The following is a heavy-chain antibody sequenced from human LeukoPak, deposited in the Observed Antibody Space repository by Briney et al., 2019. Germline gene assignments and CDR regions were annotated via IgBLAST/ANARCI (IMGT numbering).Heavy chain of an antibody. CDR3: ARDHDGSGIFDY. V-gene: IGHV3-21*01. Sequence: PGGTLRLSCAASGFTFSSYSMNWVRQAPGKGLEWVSSISSSSSHIYYADSVKGRFTISRDNAKTSLYLQMNSLRAEDTAVYYCARDHDGSGIFDYWGQGTLVTVSS. CDR1: GFTFSSYS. D-gene: IGHD3-10*01. J-gene: IGHJ4*02. CDR2: ISSSSSHI.